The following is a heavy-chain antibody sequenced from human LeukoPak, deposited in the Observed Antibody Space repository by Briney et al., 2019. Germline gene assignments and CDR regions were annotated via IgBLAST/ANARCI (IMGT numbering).Heavy chain of an antibody. Sequence: GGSLRLSCAASGFIFSSYGMHWVRQAPGKGLEWVSFIRYDGSDKYYTDSVKGRFTVSRDNSKNTVYLQMNSLRTEDTAVYYCAKDLGEGSIVVVFVSDYWGQGTLVTVSS. CDR3: AKDLGEGSIVVVFVSDY. J-gene: IGHJ4*02. V-gene: IGHV3-30*02. D-gene: IGHD2-15*01. CDR1: GFIFSSYG. CDR2: IRYDGSDK.